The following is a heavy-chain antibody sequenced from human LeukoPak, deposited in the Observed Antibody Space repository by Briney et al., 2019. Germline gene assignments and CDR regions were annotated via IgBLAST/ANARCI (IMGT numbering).Heavy chain of an antibody. CDR3: ARSTNIYGSGTYYASFDF. J-gene: IGHJ4*02. V-gene: IGHV4-59*01. D-gene: IGHD3-10*01. CDR1: GGSINSYY. Sequence: SETLSLTCTVSGGSINSYYWTWIRQPPGKGLEWIGYIYYSGSTDYNPSLKSRVTISVDTSKNQFSLKLSSVTAADTAVYYCARSTNIYGSGTYYASFDFWGRGTLVTVSS. CDR2: IYYSGST.